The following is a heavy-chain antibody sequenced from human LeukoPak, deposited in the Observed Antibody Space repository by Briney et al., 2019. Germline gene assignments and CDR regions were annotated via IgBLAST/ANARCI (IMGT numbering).Heavy chain of an antibody. D-gene: IGHD6-13*01. CDR3: AREGSPPSWYFDL. Sequence: SETLSLTCTVSGGSISSSSYYWGWIRQPPGKGLEWIGSIYYSGSTYYNPSLKSRVTISVDTSKNQFSLKLSSVTAADTAGYYCAREGSPPSWYFDLWGRGTLVTVSS. CDR1: GGSISSSSYY. V-gene: IGHV4-39*07. J-gene: IGHJ2*01. CDR2: IYYSGST.